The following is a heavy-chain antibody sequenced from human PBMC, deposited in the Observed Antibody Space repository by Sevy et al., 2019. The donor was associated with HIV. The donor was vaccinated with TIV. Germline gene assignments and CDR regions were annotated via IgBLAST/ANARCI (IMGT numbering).Heavy chain of an antibody. CDR3: ARAPYYYDSSGYLND. J-gene: IGHJ4*02. CDR1: GFTFSSYA. V-gene: IGHV3-30-3*01. CDR2: ISYDGSNK. Sequence: GGSLRLSCAASGFTFSSYAMHWVRQAPGKGLEWVAVISYDGSNKYYADSVKGRFTISRDNSKNTLYLQMNSPRAEDTAVYYCARAPYYYDSSGYLNDWGQGTLVTVSS. D-gene: IGHD3-22*01.